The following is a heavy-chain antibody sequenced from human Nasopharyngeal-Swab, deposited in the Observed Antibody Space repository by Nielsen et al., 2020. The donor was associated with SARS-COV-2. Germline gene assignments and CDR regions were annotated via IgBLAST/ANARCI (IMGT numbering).Heavy chain of an antibody. CDR2: IYYSGST. CDR1: GGSISSYY. J-gene: IGHJ5*02. Sequence: SETLSLTCTVSGGSISSYYWSWIRQPPGKGLEWIGYIYYSGSTNYNPSLKSRVTISVDTSKNQFSLKLSSVTAADTAVYYCAGGLLYCSSTSCYENWFDPWGQGTLVTVSS. V-gene: IGHV4-59*12. CDR3: AGGLLYCSSTSCYENWFDP. D-gene: IGHD2-2*01.